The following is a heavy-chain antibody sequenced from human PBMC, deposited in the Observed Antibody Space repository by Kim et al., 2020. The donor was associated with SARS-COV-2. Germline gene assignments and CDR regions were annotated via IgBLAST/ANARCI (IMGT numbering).Heavy chain of an antibody. CDR3: ARHPPWGQLPFEPAFDY. CDR1: GYSFTSYW. D-gene: IGHD3-16*01. J-gene: IGHJ4*02. CDR2: IYPGDSDT. V-gene: IGHV5-51*01. Sequence: GESLKISCKGSGYSFTSYWIGWVRQMPGKGLEWMGIIYPGDSDTRYSPSFQGQVTISADKSISTAYLQWSSLKASDTAMYYCARHPPWGQLPFEPAFDYWGQGTLVTVSS.